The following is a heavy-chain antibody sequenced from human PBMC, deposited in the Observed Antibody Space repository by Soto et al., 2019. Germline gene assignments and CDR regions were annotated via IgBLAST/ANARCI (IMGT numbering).Heavy chain of an antibody. D-gene: IGHD3-3*01. CDR1: GFSLSNARMG. CDR3: VHENVKSVGISSGWFDP. CDR2: IFSNDEK. V-gene: IGHV2-26*01. Sequence: QVTLKESGPVLVKPTETLTLTCTVSGFSLSNARMGVSWIRQPPGKALEWLAHIFSNDEKSYSTSLKSRLTISKDTSKSQVVLTMTNMDPVDTATYYCVHENVKSVGISSGWFDPWGQGTLVTVSS. J-gene: IGHJ5*02.